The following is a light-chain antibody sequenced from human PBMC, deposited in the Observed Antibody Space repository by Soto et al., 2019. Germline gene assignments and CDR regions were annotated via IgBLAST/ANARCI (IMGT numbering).Light chain of an antibody. CDR1: SSDVGNYNL. V-gene: IGLV2-23*01. CDR2: EGS. J-gene: IGLJ1*01. Sequence: QSVLTQPASVSGSPGQSITISCTGTSSDVGNYNLVSWYQQHPGKAPKLMIYEGSKRPSGVSNRFSGSKSGNTASLTISILQAEDEADYYCCSYSGSSTYVVGHGTKVTVL. CDR3: CSYSGSSTYV.